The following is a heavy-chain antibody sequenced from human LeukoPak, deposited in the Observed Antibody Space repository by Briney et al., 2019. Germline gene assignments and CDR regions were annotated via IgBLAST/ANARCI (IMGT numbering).Heavy chain of an antibody. V-gene: IGHV1-2*02. J-gene: IGHJ5*02. Sequence: GASVKVSCKASGYTFTGYYMHWVRQAPGHGLEWMGWINPNSGGTNYAQKFQGRVTMTRDTSISTAYMELSRLRSDDTAVYYCARDDPGRYCSSTSCYVNWFDPWGQGTLVTVSS. CDR1: GYTFTGYY. CDR3: ARDDPGRYCSSTSCYVNWFDP. D-gene: IGHD2-2*01. CDR2: INPNSGGT.